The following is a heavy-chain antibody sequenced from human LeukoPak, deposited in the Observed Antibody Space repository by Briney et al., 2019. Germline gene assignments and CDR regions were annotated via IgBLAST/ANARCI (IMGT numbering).Heavy chain of an antibody. CDR3: ARGLQENLAWLTAFSAFDI. D-gene: IGHD6-19*01. Sequence: ASVKVSCKASGYTFTGYYIQWVRQAPGQGLEWMGWINPHSGGTNYAQEFQGRVTMTRDTSISTAYMELRSLRSDDTAVYYCARGLQENLAWLTAFSAFDIWGQGTMVTVSP. V-gene: IGHV1-2*02. CDR2: INPHSGGT. CDR1: GYTFTGYY. J-gene: IGHJ3*02.